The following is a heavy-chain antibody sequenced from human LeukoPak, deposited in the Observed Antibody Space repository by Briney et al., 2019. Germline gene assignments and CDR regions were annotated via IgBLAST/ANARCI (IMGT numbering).Heavy chain of an antibody. CDR1: GFTLTELS. D-gene: IGHD1-26*01. CDR3: ASRNGGSYLAFDI. J-gene: IGHJ3*02. Sequence: GASVKVSCTVSGFTLTELSMHWVRQAPGKGIAWMGGFDPEDGETIYAQKFQGRVTMTEDTSTDTAYMELSSLRSEDTAVYYCASRNGGSYLAFDIWGQGTMVTVSS. V-gene: IGHV1-24*01. CDR2: FDPEDGET.